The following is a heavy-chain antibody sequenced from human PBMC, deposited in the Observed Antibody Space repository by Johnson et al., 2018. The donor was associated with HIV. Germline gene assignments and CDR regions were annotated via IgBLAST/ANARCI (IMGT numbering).Heavy chain of an antibody. J-gene: IGHJ3*02. D-gene: IGHD3-22*01. CDR2: ISGCGGST. CDR1: GLNVSGHY. CDR3: ARSSGYYGTDAFDI. Sequence: EVQLVESGGGLAQPGGSLRLSCAASGLNVSGHYMSWVRQSPGKGLEWVSVISGCGGSTYYADSVKGRFTISRDNSKNTLYLQMNSLRPEDTAVYYCARSSGYYGTDAFDIWGQGTMVTVSS. V-gene: IGHV3-66*02.